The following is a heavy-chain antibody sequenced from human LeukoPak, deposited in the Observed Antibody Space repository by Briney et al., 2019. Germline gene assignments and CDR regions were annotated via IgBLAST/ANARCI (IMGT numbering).Heavy chain of an antibody. CDR3: ARLKVLRYFDLFDP. CDR1: GGTFSSSA. D-gene: IGHD3-9*01. V-gene: IGHV1-69*05. J-gene: IGHJ5*02. Sequence: ASVKVSCKASGGTFSSSAISWVRQAPGQGHEWMGGIIPIFGTTNYAQKFQGRVTITTDESTGTAYMELSSLRSEDTAVYYCARLKVLRYFDLFDPWGQGTLVTVSS. CDR2: IIPIFGTT.